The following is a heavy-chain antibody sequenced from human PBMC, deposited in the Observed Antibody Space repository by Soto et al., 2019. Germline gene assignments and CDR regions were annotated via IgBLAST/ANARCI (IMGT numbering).Heavy chain of an antibody. CDR2: ISYDGSNK. Sequence: GGSLRLSCAASGFTFSSYAMHLVRQAPGKGLEWVAVISYDGSNKYYADSVKGRFTISRDNSKNTLYLQMNSLRAEDTAVYYCARDRRITIFGVVIGSCFGYWGQGTLVTVS. V-gene: IGHV3-30-3*01. D-gene: IGHD3-3*01. J-gene: IGHJ4*02. CDR1: GFTFSSYA. CDR3: ARDRRITIFGVVIGSCFGY.